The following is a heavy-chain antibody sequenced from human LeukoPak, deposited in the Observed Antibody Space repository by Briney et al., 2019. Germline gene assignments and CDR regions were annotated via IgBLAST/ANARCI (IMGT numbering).Heavy chain of an antibody. V-gene: IGHV4-39*07. J-gene: IGHJ5*02. Sequence: PSETLSLTCTVSGGSISSSSYYWGWIREPPGKGLEWIGSIYYSGSTYYNPSLKSRVTISVDTSKNQFSLKLSSVTAADTAVYYCAAGYSSGWWFLDWFDPWGQGTLVTVSS. CDR2: IYYSGST. CDR1: GGSISSSSYY. CDR3: AAGYSSGWWFLDWFDP. D-gene: IGHD6-19*01.